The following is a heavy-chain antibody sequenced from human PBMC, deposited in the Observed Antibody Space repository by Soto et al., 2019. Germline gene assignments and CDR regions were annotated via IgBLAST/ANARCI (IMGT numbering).Heavy chain of an antibody. Sequence: SETLSLTCAVYGGSFSGYYWSWIRQPPGKGLEWIGEINHSGSTNYNPSLKSRVTISVDTSKNQFSLKLSSVTAADTAVYYCARRPVGYDFWSGKYYYYGMDVWGQGTTVTVSS. CDR3: ARRPVGYDFWSGKYYYYGMDV. J-gene: IGHJ6*02. CDR1: GGSFSGYY. D-gene: IGHD3-3*01. V-gene: IGHV4-34*01. CDR2: INHSGST.